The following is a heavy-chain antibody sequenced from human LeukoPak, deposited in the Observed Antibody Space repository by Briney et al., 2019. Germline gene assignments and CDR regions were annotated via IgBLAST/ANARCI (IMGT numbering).Heavy chain of an antibody. CDR2: INVNSGGT. V-gene: IGHV1-2*02. Sequence: ASVKVSYKASGYTFTGYYMHWVRQAPGQGLEWMGWINVNSGGTNYAQKFYARVTMTRDTSISTAYMELSRLRSDDTPVFYCARSPHILTGENFDFWGQGTLVTVSS. J-gene: IGHJ4*02. D-gene: IGHD3-9*01. CDR3: ARSPHILTGENFDF. CDR1: GYTFTGYY.